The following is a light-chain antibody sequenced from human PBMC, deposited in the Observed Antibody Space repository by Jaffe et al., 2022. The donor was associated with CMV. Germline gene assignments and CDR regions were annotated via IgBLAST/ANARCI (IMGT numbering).Light chain of an antibody. CDR3: QQYNNWPPTWT. Sequence: EVVMTQSPATLSVSPGERATLSCRASQSVSSTLAWYQQKPGQAPRLLVYGASTRATGIPARFSGSGSGTDFTLTISSLQSEDFAVYYCQQYNNWPPTWTFGQGTKVEIK. V-gene: IGKV3-15*01. CDR2: GAS. CDR1: QSVSST. J-gene: IGKJ1*01.